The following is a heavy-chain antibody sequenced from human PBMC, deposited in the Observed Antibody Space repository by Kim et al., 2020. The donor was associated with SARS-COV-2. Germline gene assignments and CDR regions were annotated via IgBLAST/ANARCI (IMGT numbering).Heavy chain of an antibody. J-gene: IGHJ6*02. V-gene: IGHV1-46*01. CDR3: ARNMYSSSWYYYYYGMDV. CDR1: GYTFTSYY. CDR2: INPSGGST. Sequence: ASVKVSCKASGYTFTSYYMHWVRQAPGQGLEWMGIINPSGGSTSYAQKFQGRVTMTRDTSTSTVYMELSSLRSEDTAVYYCARNMYSSSWYYYYYGMDVWGQGTTVTVS. D-gene: IGHD6-13*01.